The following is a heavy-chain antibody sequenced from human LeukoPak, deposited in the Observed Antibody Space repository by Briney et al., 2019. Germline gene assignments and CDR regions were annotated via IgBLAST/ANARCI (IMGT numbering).Heavy chain of an antibody. D-gene: IGHD3-10*01. Sequence: ASVKVSCKASGGTFTSYGISWVRQAPGQGLEWMGWISAYNGNTNYAQKLQGRVTMTTDTSTSTAYMELRSLRSDDTAVYYCARPTMVRGVTYYFDYWGQGTLVTVSS. CDR3: ARPTMVRGVTYYFDY. V-gene: IGHV1-18*01. CDR2: ISAYNGNT. J-gene: IGHJ4*02. CDR1: GGTFTSYG.